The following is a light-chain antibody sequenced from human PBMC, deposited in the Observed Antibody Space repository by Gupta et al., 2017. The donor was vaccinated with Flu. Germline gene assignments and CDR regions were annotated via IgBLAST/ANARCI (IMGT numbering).Light chain of an antibody. CDR2: EVN. Sequence: IKISGKGERRAGAADNEGEGEQQHPGKAPKLMIDEVNHRPSGVSNRFSGSKSGNTAYLTISGLQAEDESDYDCSSYSSGSTQVVFGAGNKMTVL. J-gene: IGLJ3*02. CDR3: SSYSSGSTQVV. V-gene: IGLV2-14*03. CDR1: RRAGAADNE.